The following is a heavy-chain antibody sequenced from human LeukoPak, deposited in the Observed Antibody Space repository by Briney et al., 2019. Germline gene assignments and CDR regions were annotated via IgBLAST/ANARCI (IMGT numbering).Heavy chain of an antibody. V-gene: IGHV3-48*02. CDR1: GFTFISYS. CDR3: ASGINVEMPFDY. J-gene: IGHJ4*02. Sequence: GGSLRLSCAASGFTFISYSINWVRQAPGKGLEWVSYIICSSSTIFCADSVKGRFTITRDDAKNSLYLQMNSLRDEDTAVYYCASGINVEMPFDYWGQGTLVTVS. D-gene: IGHD5-24*01. CDR2: IICSSSTI.